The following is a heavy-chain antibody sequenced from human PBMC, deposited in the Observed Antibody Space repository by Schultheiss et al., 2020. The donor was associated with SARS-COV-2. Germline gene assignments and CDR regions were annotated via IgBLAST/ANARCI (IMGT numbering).Heavy chain of an antibody. CDR2: TYYRSKWYN. D-gene: IGHD6-13*01. CDR3: ARKWGGSYSSSWYGSSRGMDV. Sequence: SQTLSLTCAISGDSVSSNSAAWNWIRQSPSRGLEWLGRTYYRSKWYNDYAVSVKSRITINPDTSKNQFSLQLSSVTAADTAVYYCARKWGGSYSSSWYGSSRGMDVWGQGTTVTVSS. CDR1: GDSVSSNSAA. V-gene: IGHV6-1*01. J-gene: IGHJ6*02.